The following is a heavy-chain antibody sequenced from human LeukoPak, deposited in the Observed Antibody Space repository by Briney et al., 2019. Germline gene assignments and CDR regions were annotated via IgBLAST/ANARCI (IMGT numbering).Heavy chain of an antibody. CDR1: GGSFSGYY. Sequence: PSETLSLTCAVYGGSFSGYYWSWIRQPPGKGLEWLGEINHSGSTNYNPSLKSRVTISVDTSKNQFSLKLSSVTAADTAVYYCARAGATVVTASNWFDPWGQGTLVTVSS. CDR2: INHSGST. J-gene: IGHJ5*02. V-gene: IGHV4-34*01. CDR3: ARAGATVVTASNWFDP. D-gene: IGHD2-21*02.